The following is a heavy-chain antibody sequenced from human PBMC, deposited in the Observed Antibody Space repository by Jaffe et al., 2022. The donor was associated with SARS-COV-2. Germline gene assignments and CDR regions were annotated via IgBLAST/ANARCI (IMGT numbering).Heavy chain of an antibody. CDR1: GFTFSSYA. CDR3: ARGSGSPPDY. D-gene: IGHD1-26*01. V-gene: IGHV3-30-3*01. J-gene: IGHJ4*02. CDR2: ISYDGSNK. Sequence: QVQLVESGGGVVQPGRSLRLSCAASGFTFSSYAMHWVRQAPGKGLEWVAVISYDGSNKYYADSVKGRFTISRDNSKNTLYLQMNSLRAEDTAVYYCARGSGSPPDYWGQGTLVTVSS.